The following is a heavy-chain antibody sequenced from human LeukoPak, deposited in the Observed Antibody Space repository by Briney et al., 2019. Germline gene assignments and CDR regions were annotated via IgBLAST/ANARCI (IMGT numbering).Heavy chain of an antibody. V-gene: IGHV3-30*18. CDR2: ISYDGSNK. CDR3: AKGVTDYYGSGSYYKAIDY. CDR1: GFTFSSYG. J-gene: IGHJ4*02. Sequence: GGSLRLSCAASGFTFSSYGMHWVRQAPGKGLEWVAVISYDGSNKYYADSVKGRFTISRDNSKNTLYPQMNSLRAEDTAVYYCAKGVTDYYGSGSYYKAIDYWGQGTLVTVSS. D-gene: IGHD3-10*01.